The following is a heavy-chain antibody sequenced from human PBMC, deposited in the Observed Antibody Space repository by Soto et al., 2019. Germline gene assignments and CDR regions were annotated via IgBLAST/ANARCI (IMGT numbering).Heavy chain of an antibody. V-gene: IGHV3-23*01. J-gene: IGHJ6*02. CDR2: ISGTGGST. Sequence: EVQLLESGGGLVQPGGSLRLSCAASGFTFSSYAMSWVRQAPGKGLEWVSGISGTGGSTFYANSVKGRFTISRDNSKYTLYLQMNSLRADDTALYYCAKGDGMDVWGQGTTVTVSS. CDR1: GFTFSSYA. CDR3: AKGDGMDV.